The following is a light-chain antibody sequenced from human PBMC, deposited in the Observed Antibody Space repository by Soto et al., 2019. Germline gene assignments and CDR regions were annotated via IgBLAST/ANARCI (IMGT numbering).Light chain of an antibody. J-gene: IGLJ2*01. CDR3: TSYTSSSAVV. CDR2: DVS. V-gene: IGLV2-14*01. Sequence: QSALTQPASVSGSPGQSITISCTGTSSDVGGYNYVSWYQQHPGKAPKLMIYDVSNRPSGVSNRFSASKSGNTASLTISGLQADDEADYYCTSYTSSSAVVFGGGTKLTVL. CDR1: SSDVGGYNY.